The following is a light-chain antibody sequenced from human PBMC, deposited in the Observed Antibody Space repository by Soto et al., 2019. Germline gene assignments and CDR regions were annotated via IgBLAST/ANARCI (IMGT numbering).Light chain of an antibody. J-gene: IGKJ3*01. CDR1: QSLLHSDGYNY. V-gene: IGKV2-28*01. CDR2: LGS. CDR3: MQALQTPLFT. Sequence: DIVMTQSPLYLPVTPGEPASISCRSSQSLLHSDGYNYLDWYLQKPGQSPQLLIYLGSNRASGVPDRFSGSGSGTDFTLKISSVEAEDVGVYYCMQALQTPLFTFGPGTKVDLK.